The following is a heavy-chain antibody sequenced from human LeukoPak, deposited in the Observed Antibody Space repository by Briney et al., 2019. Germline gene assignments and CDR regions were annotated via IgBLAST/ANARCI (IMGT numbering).Heavy chain of an antibody. V-gene: IGHV3-66*01. CDR1: GFTVSSNY. D-gene: IGHD6-19*01. CDR3: AKGIYSSGWSYFDY. J-gene: IGHJ4*01. Sequence: GGSLRLSCAASGFTVSSNYMSWVRQAPGKGLEWVSVIFSGGSTYYADSVKGRFTISRDNSKNTLYLQMNSLRAEDTAVYYCAKGIYSSGWSYFDYWGHGTLVTVSS. CDR2: IFSGGST.